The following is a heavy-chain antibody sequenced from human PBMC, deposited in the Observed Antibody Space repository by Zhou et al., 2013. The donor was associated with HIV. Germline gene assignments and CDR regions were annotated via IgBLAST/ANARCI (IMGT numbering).Heavy chain of an antibody. V-gene: IGHV4-38-2*01. CDR3: ARVDTGIEY. CDR2: IYHSGNT. D-gene: IGHD5-18*01. Sequence: QVQLQESGPGLVKPSETLSLTCAVSGYSISSGYYWGWIRQPPGKGLEWIGSIYHSGNTFYNPSLKSRVTISLDTAKNQFSLKLSSVTAADTAVYYCARVDTGIEYWGQGTLVPVS. J-gene: IGHJ4*02. CDR1: GYSISSGYY.